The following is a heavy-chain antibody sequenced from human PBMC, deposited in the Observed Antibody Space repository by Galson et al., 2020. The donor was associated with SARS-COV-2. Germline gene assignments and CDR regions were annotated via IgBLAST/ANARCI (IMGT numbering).Heavy chain of an antibody. CDR2: IDWDDDK. Sequence: SGPTLVKPTQTLTLTCTFSGFSLSTSGMCVSWIHQPPGKALEWLALIDWDDDKYYSTSLKTRLTISKDTSKNQVVLTMTNMDPVDTATYYCARIPAHLGMDDFYYYGMDVWGQGTTVTVSS. CDR1: GFSLSTSGMC. V-gene: IGHV2-70*01. D-gene: IGHD3-16*01. CDR3: ARIPAHLGMDDFYYYGMDV. J-gene: IGHJ6*02.